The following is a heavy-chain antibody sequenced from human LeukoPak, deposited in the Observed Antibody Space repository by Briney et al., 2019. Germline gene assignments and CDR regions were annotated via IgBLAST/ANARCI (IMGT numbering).Heavy chain of an antibody. CDR1: GGSFSGYY. V-gene: IGHV4-34*01. D-gene: IGHD1-26*01. CDR3: AREIDSGSYGIDY. J-gene: IGHJ4*02. Sequence: SETLSLTCAVYGGSFSGYYWSWIRQPPGKGLEWIGEINHSGSTNYNPSLKSRVTISVDTSKNQFSLKLSSATAADTAVYYCAREIDSGSYGIDYWGQGTLVTVSS. CDR2: INHSGST.